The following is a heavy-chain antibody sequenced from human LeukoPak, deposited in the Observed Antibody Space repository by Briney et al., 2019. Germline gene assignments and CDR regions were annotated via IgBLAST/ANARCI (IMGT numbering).Heavy chain of an antibody. V-gene: IGHV4-34*01. CDR3: ARARPFFDY. CDR1: GGSFSGYY. J-gene: IGHJ4*02. Sequence: PSETLSLTCAAYGGSFSGYYWSWIRQPPRKGLEWMGEINYSGSTNYNPSLKSRVTISVDTSKSQFSLKLSSVTAADTAVYYCARARPFFDYWGQGTLVTVSS. CDR2: INYSGST.